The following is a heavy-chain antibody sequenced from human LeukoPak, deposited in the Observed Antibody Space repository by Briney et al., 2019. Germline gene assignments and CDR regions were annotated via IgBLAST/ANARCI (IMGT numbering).Heavy chain of an antibody. V-gene: IGHV3-21*01. CDR3: ASLSEGGYDY. CDR2: ISSSSSYI. D-gene: IGHD3-22*01. J-gene: IGHJ4*02. CDR1: GFTFSSYS. Sequence: GGSLRLSCAASGFTFSSYSMNWVRQAPGKGLEWVSIISSSSSYIYYADSVKGRFTISRDNAKNSLYLQMNSLRAEDTAVYYCASLSEGGYDYWGQGTLVTVSS.